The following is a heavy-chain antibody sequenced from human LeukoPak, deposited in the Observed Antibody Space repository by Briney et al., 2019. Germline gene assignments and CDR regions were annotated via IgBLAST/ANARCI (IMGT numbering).Heavy chain of an antibody. Sequence: ASVKVSCKTSGYTFTDYDVYWVRQATGQGLEWMGWTNPISGNTGYAQKFQDRVTMTRSTSISTAYMELGSLTSEDTAVYYCARGRYYDSSGLADYWGQGTLVTVSS. CDR2: TNPISGNT. J-gene: IGHJ4*02. V-gene: IGHV1-8*01. CDR1: GYTFTDYD. CDR3: ARGRYYDSSGLADY. D-gene: IGHD3-22*01.